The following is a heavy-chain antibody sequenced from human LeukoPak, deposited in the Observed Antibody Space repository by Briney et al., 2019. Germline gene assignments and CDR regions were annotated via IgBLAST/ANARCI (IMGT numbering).Heavy chain of an antibody. D-gene: IGHD3-9*01. CDR2: ISAYNGDT. J-gene: IGHJ4*02. CDR1: GYTFTSYG. Sequence: ASVKVSCKASGYTFTSYGISWVRQAPGQGLEWMGWISAYNGDTNYAQKLQGRVTMTTDTSTSTAYMELRSLRSDDTAVYYCARDYDILTGYPAFDSWGQGTLVTVSS. V-gene: IGHV1-18*01. CDR3: ARDYDILTGYPAFDS.